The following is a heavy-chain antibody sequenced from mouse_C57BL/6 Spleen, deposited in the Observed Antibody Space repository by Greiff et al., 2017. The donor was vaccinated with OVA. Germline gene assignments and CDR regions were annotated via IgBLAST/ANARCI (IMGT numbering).Heavy chain of an antibody. J-gene: IGHJ1*03. CDR1: GYTFTGYW. CDR3: ARSYGSCCGYFDF. CDR2: IYPGSGST. Sequence: QVQLQQSGAELMKPGASVKLSCKASGYTFTGYWIEWVKQRPGQGLEWIGEIYPGSGSTNYNEKFKGKATFTADTSANTAYMQLSSLTTEDSAIYYCARSYGSCCGYFDFWGTGTTVTVSS. V-gene: IGHV1-9*01. D-gene: IGHD1-1*01.